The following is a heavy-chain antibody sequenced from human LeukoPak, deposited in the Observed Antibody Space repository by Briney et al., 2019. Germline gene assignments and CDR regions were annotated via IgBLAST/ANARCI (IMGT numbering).Heavy chain of an antibody. CDR2: ISSNGGST. J-gene: IGHJ4*02. Sequence: GGSLRLSCAASGFTFSNFWMSWVRQAPGKGLEYVSAISSNGGSTYYANSVKGRFTISRDNSKNTLYLQMGSLRAEDMAVYYCARAQSPLLRYFDWSADYWGQGTLVTVSS. CDR1: GFTFSNFW. D-gene: IGHD3-9*01. V-gene: IGHV3-64*01. CDR3: ARAQSPLLRYFDWSADY.